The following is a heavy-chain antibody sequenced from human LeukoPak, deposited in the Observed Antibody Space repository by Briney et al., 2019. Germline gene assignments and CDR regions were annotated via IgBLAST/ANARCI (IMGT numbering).Heavy chain of an antibody. CDR2: IYTSGST. J-gene: IGHJ3*02. CDR1: GGSISSYY. Sequence: PSETLSLTCTVSGGSISSYYWSWIRQPAGKGLEWIVRIYTSGSTNYNPSLKRRVTMSVDTSKHQFSLQLSSVTAADTAVYYCAIVLDDAFDIWGQGTMVTVSS. V-gene: IGHV4-4*07. D-gene: IGHD3-3*01. CDR3: AIVLDDAFDI.